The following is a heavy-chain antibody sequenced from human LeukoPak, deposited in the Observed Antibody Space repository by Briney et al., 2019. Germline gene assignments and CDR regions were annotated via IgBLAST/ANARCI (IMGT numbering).Heavy chain of an antibody. D-gene: IGHD3-10*01. V-gene: IGHV3-30*02. CDR1: GFTFSNYG. Sequence: GGSLRLSCAASGFTFSNYGMHWVRQAPGKGLEWLTFIRYDGSNKYYADSVKGRFTISRDNSKNTLYLQMNSLRAEDTAVYYCARVNYGSGIYYFDYWGQGTLVTVSS. CDR3: ARVNYGSGIYYFDY. J-gene: IGHJ4*02. CDR2: IRYDGSNK.